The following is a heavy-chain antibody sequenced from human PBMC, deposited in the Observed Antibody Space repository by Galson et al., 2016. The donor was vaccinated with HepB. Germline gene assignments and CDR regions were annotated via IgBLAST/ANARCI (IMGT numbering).Heavy chain of an antibody. D-gene: IGHD3-9*01. CDR3: ARAARLRYVDS. Sequence: SLRLSCAASGFTFSDYYMSWIRQAPGKGLEWVSYISSSSTTILYADSVKGRFTVSRDNAKNSLYLQMNSLRAEDTAVYYCARAARLRYVDSWGQGTLVTVSS. CDR1: GFTFSDYY. CDR2: ISSSSTTI. V-gene: IGHV3-11*01. J-gene: IGHJ5*01.